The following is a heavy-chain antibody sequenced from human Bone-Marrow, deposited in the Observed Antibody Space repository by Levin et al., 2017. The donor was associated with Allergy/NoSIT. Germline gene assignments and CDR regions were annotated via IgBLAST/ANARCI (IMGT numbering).Heavy chain of an antibody. Sequence: SETLSLTCSVSGGSVTSGTYYWSWIRRPPGKDLEWIGYINYHGVTKYNPSLQSRVTISVDTSKTEFSLKVTSVTAANTAVYYCARNRIIVSGGNDYYYGMDVWGRGTTVTVSS. V-gene: IGHV4-61*01. CDR3: ARNRIIVSGGNDYYYGMDV. J-gene: IGHJ6*02. CDR2: INYHGVT. CDR1: GGSVTSGTYY. D-gene: IGHD3-9*01.